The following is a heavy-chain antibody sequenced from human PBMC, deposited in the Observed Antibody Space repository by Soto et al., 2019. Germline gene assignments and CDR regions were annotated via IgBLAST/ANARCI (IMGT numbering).Heavy chain of an antibody. J-gene: IGHJ4*02. V-gene: IGHV4-59*01. CDR1: GGSISSYY. D-gene: IGHD4-17*01. CDR2: IYYSGST. CDR3: ARGPNCGDYAKFDY. Sequence: SETLSLTCTVSGGSISSYYWSWIRQPPGKGLEWIGYIYYSGSTNYNPSLKSRVTISVDTSKNQFSLKLSSVTAADTAVYYCARGPNCGDYAKFDYWGQGTLVTVSS.